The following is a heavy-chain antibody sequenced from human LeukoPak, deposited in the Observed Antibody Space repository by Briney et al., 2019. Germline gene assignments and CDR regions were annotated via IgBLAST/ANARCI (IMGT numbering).Heavy chain of an antibody. V-gene: IGHV3-11*01. CDR1: GFTFSDYY. CDR3: ATTVERGYCSGGSCYQPYYYYGMDV. D-gene: IGHD2-15*01. Sequence: GGSLRLSCAAAGFTFSDYYMSWIRQAPGKGREWVSYISRSGSTIYYADSVKGRFTISRDNAKNSLYLQMNSQRAEDTAVYYCATTVERGYCSGGSCYQPYYYYGMDVWGQGTTVTVSS. CDR2: ISRSGSTI. J-gene: IGHJ6*02.